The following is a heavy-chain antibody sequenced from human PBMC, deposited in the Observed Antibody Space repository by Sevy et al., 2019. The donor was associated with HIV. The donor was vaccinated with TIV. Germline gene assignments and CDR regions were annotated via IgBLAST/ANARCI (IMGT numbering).Heavy chain of an antibody. V-gene: IGHV3-9*01. CDR1: GFTFDDYA. CDR3: AKGKTYYYDSSGAPDAFDI. Sequence: GGSLRLSCAASGFTFDDYAMHWVRQAPGKGLEWVSGISWNSGSIGYADSGKGRFTISRDNAKNSLYLQMNSLRAEDTALYYCAKGKTYYYDSSGAPDAFDIWGQGTMVTVSS. J-gene: IGHJ3*02. CDR2: ISWNSGSI. D-gene: IGHD3-22*01.